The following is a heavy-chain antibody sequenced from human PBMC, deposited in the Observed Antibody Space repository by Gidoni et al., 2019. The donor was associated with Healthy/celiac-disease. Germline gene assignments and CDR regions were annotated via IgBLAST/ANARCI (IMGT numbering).Heavy chain of an antibody. J-gene: IGHJ5*02. CDR3: TTDPGVYYGSGSYYNPFDP. V-gene: IGHV3-15*07. CDR1: GFTFSNAW. CDR2: IKSKTDGGTT. Sequence: EVQLVESGGGLVKPGGSLRLSCAASGFTFSNAWMNWVRQAPGKGLEWVGRIKSKTDGGTTDYAAPVKGRFTISRDDSKNTLYLQMNSLKTEDTAVYYCTTDPGVYYGSGSYYNPFDPWGQGTLVTVSS. D-gene: IGHD3-10*01.